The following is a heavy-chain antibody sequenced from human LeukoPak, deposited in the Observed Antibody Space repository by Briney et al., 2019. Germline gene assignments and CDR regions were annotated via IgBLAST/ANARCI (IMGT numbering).Heavy chain of an antibody. CDR2: MYRAGNI. D-gene: IGHD1-14*01. J-gene: IGHJ3*02. CDR3: AAGGLTTQRHAFEI. V-gene: IGHV3-53*01. CDR1: GFTISSTE. Sequence: GGPLRLPCLDCGFTISSTEMTWVRQIAGKGLDWVSFMYRAGNINYSESVRGRFSFSRDISQQAAYLVFNNLRADDTAVYYCAAGGLTTQRHAFEIWGHGTVVTVSS.